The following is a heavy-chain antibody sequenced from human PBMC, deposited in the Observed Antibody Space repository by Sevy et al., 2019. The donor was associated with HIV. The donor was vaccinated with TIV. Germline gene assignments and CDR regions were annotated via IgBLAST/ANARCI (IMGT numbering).Heavy chain of an antibody. V-gene: IGHV3-23*01. D-gene: IGHD6-19*01. CDR1: GFTFRNYA. CDR2: LSGTGGST. CDR3: AKDLSSGHFDY. Sequence: GGSLRLSCAASGFTFRNYAMSWVRQAPGKGLEWVSALSGTGGSTYYADSVKGRFTISRDNSKNTLYLQMNSLRAEDTAVYYCAKDLSSGHFDYWGQGTLVTVSS. J-gene: IGHJ4*02.